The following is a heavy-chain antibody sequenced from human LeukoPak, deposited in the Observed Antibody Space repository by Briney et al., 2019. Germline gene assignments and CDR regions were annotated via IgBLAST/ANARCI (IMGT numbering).Heavy chain of an antibody. D-gene: IGHD3-16*01. J-gene: IGHJ3*02. CDR1: GYTFTGYY. CDR3: AREFEGAIDDAFDI. CDR2: INPNSGGT. V-gene: IGHV1-2*02. Sequence: ASVKVSCKASGYTFTGYYMLWVRQAPGQGLEWMGWINPNSGGTNYAQKFQGRVTMTRDTSISTAYMELSRLRSDDTAVYYCAREFEGAIDDAFDIWGQGTMVTVSS.